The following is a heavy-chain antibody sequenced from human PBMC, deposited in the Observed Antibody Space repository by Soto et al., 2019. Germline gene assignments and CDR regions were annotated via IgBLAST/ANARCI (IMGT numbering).Heavy chain of an antibody. D-gene: IGHD3-22*01. V-gene: IGHV3-30*18. Sequence: QVQLVESGGGVVQPGRSLRLSCAASGFTFSSYGMHWVRQAPGKGLEWVAVISYEGSNKYYADSVKGRFTISRDNSKNTLYLQMNSLRAEDTAVYYCAKDLGTYYYDSSGPWGWFDPWGQGTLVTVSS. J-gene: IGHJ5*02. CDR3: AKDLGTYYYDSSGPWGWFDP. CDR1: GFTFSSYG. CDR2: ISYEGSNK.